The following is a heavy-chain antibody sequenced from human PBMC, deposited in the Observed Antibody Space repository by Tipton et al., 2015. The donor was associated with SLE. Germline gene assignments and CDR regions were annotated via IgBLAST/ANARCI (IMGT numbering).Heavy chain of an antibody. CDR3: ARRSGYVDYWYFDL. CDR2: IYYSGST. V-gene: IGHV4-59*08. D-gene: IGHD5-12*01. CDR1: GGSISVYY. Sequence: LSCSVSGGSISVYYWSWIRQPPGTGLEWIGYIYYSGSTNYNPSLKSRVTISVDTSKNQFSLKLSSVTAADTAVYYCARRSGYVDYWYFDLWGRGTLVTVSS. J-gene: IGHJ2*01.